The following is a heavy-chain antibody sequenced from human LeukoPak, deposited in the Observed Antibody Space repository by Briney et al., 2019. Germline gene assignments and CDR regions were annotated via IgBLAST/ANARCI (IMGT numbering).Heavy chain of an antibody. V-gene: IGHV3-66*01. D-gene: IGHD2-15*01. CDR2: IYSDDSA. Sequence: GGSLRLSCAASGFTVTSYYMSWVRQAPGKGLEWVSVIYSDDSAYYAESVKGRFTISTDHSKNTLYLQMNNLRAEDTAVFYCARVYWHENAEYLQHWGQGILVTVSS. J-gene: IGHJ1*01. CDR1: GFTVTSYY. CDR3: ARVYWHENAEYLQH.